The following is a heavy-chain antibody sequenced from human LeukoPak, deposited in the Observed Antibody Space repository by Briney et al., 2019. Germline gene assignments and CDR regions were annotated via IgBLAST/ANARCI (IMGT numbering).Heavy chain of an antibody. CDR2: IYYSGST. D-gene: IGHD6-13*01. CDR1: GGSISSYY. V-gene: IGHV4-59*01. J-gene: IGHJ4*02. CDR3: ARDRAAAGTGGFDY. Sequence: SETLSLTCTVSGGSISSYYWSWIRQPPGKGLEWIGYIYYSGSTNYNPSLRSRVTISVDTSKNQFSLKLSSVTAADTAVYYCARDRAAAGTGGFDYWGQGTLVTVSS.